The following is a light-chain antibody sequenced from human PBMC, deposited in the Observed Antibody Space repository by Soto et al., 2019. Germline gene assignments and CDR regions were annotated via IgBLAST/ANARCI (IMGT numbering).Light chain of an antibody. Sequence: QSALTQPPSASGSPGQSVTISCTGISSDVGGYNFVSWYQHHPGKAPKLIIYEVNKRPSGVPNRFSGSKSGNTASLTVSGLQAEDEADYYCNSYAGSNIYVFGTGTKLTVL. CDR1: SSDVGGYNF. CDR2: EVN. CDR3: NSYAGSNIYV. J-gene: IGLJ1*01. V-gene: IGLV2-8*01.